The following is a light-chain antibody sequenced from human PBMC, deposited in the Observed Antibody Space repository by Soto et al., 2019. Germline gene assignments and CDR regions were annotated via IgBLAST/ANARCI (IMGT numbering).Light chain of an antibody. J-gene: IGLJ1*01. Sequence: QSLLTQPPSVSGARGQRFTISCTGSISNIGAGYDVHWYQQLPGTAPKLLIYGNSNRPSGVPDRFSGSKYGTSASLAITGLQAEDEADFYCKSHDSSLSAYVFGTGTKVTVL. CDR3: KSHDSSLSAYV. CDR1: ISNIGAGYD. CDR2: GNS. V-gene: IGLV1-40*01.